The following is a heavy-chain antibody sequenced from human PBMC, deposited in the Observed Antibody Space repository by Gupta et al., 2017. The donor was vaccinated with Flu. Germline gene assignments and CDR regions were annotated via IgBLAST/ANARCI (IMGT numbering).Heavy chain of an antibody. D-gene: IGHD6-13*01. J-gene: IGHJ6*03. CDR3: ARDVIAAAGIRSGHSLYYYYYYMDV. CDR2: IIPIFCTA. V-gene: IGHV1-69*01. Sequence: QVQLVQSGAEVKKPGSSVKVSCKASGGTFSSYAISWVRQAPGQGLEWMGGIIPIFCTANYAQKFQGRVTITADESTSTAYMELSSLRSEDTAVYYCARDVIAAAGIRSGHSLYYYYYYMDVWGKGTTVTVSS. CDR1: GGTFSSYA.